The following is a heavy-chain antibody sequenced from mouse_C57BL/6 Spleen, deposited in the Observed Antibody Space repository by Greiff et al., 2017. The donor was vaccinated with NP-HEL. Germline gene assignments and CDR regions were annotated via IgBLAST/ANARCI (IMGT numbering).Heavy chain of an antibody. Sequence: QVQLQQSGPELVKPGASVKISCKASGYAFSSSWMNWVKQRPGKGLEWIGRIYPGDGDTNYNGKFKGKATLTADKSSSTAYMQLSSLTSEDSAVYFCAREYYYVSSYEFDYWGQGTTLTVSS. CDR3: AREYYYVSSYEFDY. CDR2: IYPGDGDT. CDR1: GYAFSSSW. V-gene: IGHV1-82*01. J-gene: IGHJ2*01. D-gene: IGHD1-1*01.